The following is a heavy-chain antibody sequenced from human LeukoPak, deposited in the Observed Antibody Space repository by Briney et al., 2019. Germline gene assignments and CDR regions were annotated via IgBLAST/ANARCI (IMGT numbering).Heavy chain of an antibody. CDR2: ISGSGGST. J-gene: IGHJ4*02. D-gene: IGHD2-2*01. V-gene: IGHV3-23*01. Sequence: GGSLRLSCAASGFTFSSYAMSGVRQAPGKGLEWVSAISGSGGSTYYADSVKGRFTISRDNSKNTLYLQMNSLRAEDTAVYYCAKGSYCSSTSCYRTFDYWGQGTLVTVSS. CDR3: AKGSYCSSTSCYRTFDY. CDR1: GFTFSSYA.